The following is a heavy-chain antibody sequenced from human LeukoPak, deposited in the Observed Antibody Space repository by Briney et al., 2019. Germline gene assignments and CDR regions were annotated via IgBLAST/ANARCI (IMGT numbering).Heavy chain of an antibody. CDR2: IYSSGST. V-gene: IGHV4-4*07. J-gene: IGHJ4*02. Sequence: SETLSLTCTVSGGSISSYYWIWIRQPAGKGLEWIGRIYSSGSTNYNPSLKSRVTMSVDTSKNQSSLKLSSVTAADTAVYYCARVAYTVTDYFDYWGQGTLVTVSS. CDR1: GGSISSYY. D-gene: IGHD4-17*01. CDR3: ARVAYTVTDYFDY.